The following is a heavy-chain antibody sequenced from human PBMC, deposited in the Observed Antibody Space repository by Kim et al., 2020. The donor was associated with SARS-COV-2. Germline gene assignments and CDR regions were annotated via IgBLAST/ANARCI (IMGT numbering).Heavy chain of an antibody. D-gene: IGHD6-13*01. J-gene: IGHJ4*02. CDR2: IKSKADNYAT. V-gene: IGHV3-73*01. Sequence: GGSLRLSCAASGFTFSGSAMHWVRQASGKGLEWVGRIKSKADNYATAYAASVRGRVTISRDDSKNTAYLHMNSLKTEDTAIYFCTRLGSSIYKFDYWGQGTLVTVSS. CDR1: GFTFSGSA. CDR3: TRLGSSIYKFDY.